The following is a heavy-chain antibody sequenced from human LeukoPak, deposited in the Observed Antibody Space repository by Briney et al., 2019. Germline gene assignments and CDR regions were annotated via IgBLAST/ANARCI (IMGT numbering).Heavy chain of an antibody. V-gene: IGHV1-2*02. D-gene: IGHD3-22*01. Sequence: ASVKVSRKASGYTFTGYYMHWVRQAPGQGLEWMGWINPNSGGTNYAQKFQGRVTMTRDTSISTAYMELSRLRSDDTAVYYCARGTNEDLSITMIVVVIFDYWGQGTLVTVSS. J-gene: IGHJ4*02. CDR3: ARGTNEDLSITMIVVVIFDY. CDR2: INPNSGGT. CDR1: GYTFTGYY.